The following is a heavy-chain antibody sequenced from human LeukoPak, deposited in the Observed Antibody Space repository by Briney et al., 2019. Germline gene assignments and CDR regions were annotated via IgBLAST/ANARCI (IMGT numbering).Heavy chain of an antibody. Sequence: GGSLRLSCAASGFTFSSYGMHWVRQAPGKGLEWVAAISYDGSNKKYADSVKGRFTISRDNSKNMLYPQMNSLRAEDRTVYYCARGVRIAVAGYIDYWGQGTLVTVSS. V-gene: IGHV3-30*03. CDR2: ISYDGSNK. D-gene: IGHD6-19*01. CDR1: GFTFSSYG. J-gene: IGHJ4*02. CDR3: ARGVRIAVAGYIDY.